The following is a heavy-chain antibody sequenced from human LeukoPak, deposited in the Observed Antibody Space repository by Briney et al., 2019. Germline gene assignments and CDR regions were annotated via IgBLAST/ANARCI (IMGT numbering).Heavy chain of an antibody. Sequence: GGSLRLSCAASGFTFRDYYMAWIRQAPGKGLEWVANIKQDGSAKYYVESVKGRFTISRDNAKNSLYLQMNSLRAEDTAVYYCARAENLRYSDLTHAFDIWGQGTMVTVSS. CDR2: IKQDGSAK. CDR1: GFTFRDYY. CDR3: ARAENLRYSDLTHAFDI. J-gene: IGHJ3*02. D-gene: IGHD3-9*01. V-gene: IGHV3-7*03.